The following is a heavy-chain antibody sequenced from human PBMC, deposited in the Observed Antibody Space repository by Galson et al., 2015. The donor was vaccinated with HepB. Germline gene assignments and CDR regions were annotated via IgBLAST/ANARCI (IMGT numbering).Heavy chain of an antibody. V-gene: IGHV3-23*01. CDR1: GFTFISYA. D-gene: IGHD5-24*01. J-gene: IGHJ6*02. CDR3: VKMSGVATIRMDV. Sequence: SLRLSCAASGFTFISYAMSWVRQTPGRGLEWVSAIDGSGVNTFYADSVKGRFTVSRDNSKNTLFLQTTSLRAEDTALYYCVKMSGVATIRMDVWGQGTTVTVSS. CDR2: IDGSGVNT.